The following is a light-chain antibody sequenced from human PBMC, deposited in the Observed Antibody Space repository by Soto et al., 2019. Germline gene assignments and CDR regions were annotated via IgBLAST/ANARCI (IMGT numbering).Light chain of an antibody. CDR3: QQYNNCPWT. Sequence: EIVMTQSPATLSVSPGGRATLSCRASQRISDTLAWYQQKPGQAPRLLIYGASTRAPGFPARFSGSGSGTDFTLTISSLQYEDFVVYYCQQYNNCPWTFGQGTKVEIK. CDR1: QRISDT. V-gene: IGKV3-15*01. J-gene: IGKJ1*01. CDR2: GAS.